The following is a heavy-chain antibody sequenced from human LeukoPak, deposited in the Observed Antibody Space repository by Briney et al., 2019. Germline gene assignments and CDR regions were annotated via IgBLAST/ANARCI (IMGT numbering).Heavy chain of an antibody. J-gene: IGHJ2*01. D-gene: IGHD2-2*01. CDR1: GYTLTSYY. CDR3: ARDRSDCSSTNCYRYFDL. CDR2: INPSGGST. V-gene: IGHV1-46*01. Sequence: ASVKVSCKASGYTLTSYYMHWVRQPPGQGLEWMGIINPSGGSTSYAQKFQGRVTMTRDMSTSTVYMDLSSLRSEDTAVYYCARDRSDCSSTNCYRYFDLWGRGTLVTVSS.